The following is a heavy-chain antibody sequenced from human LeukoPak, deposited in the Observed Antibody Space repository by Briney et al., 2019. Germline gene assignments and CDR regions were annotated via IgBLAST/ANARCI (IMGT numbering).Heavy chain of an antibody. CDR2: INHSGST. Sequence: SETLSLTCAVYGGSFSGYYWSWIRQPPGKGLEWIGEINHSGSTNYNPSLKSRVTISVDTSKNQFSLKLSSVTAADTAVYYCARGLGSGYCSGGSCYRYYYYYMDVWGKGTTVTVSS. CDR3: ARGLGSGYCSGGSCYRYYYYYMDV. D-gene: IGHD2-15*01. J-gene: IGHJ6*03. V-gene: IGHV4-34*01. CDR1: GGSFSGYY.